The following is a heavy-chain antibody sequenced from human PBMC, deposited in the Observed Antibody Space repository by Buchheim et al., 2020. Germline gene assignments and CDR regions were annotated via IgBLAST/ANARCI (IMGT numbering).Heavy chain of an antibody. CDR2: IWYDGSNK. CDR1: GFTFSSYG. J-gene: IGHJ4*02. V-gene: IGHV3-33*01. Sequence: QVQLVESGGGVVQPGRSLRLSCAASGFTFSSYGMHWVRQAPGKGLEWVAVIWYDGSNKYYADTVKGRFTISRDNSKNTLYLQMNSLRAEDTAVYYCARVRYPGYSSSWTAYWGQGTL. D-gene: IGHD6-13*01. CDR3: ARVRYPGYSSSWTAY.